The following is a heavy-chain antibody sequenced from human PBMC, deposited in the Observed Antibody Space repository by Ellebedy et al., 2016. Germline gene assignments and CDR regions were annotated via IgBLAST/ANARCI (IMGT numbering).Heavy chain of an antibody. Sequence: EGSLRLSCSVSGFTFSSFWMTWVRQAPGKGLEWVANINADGSLKNYAGSVKGRFTISRDNAKNSLYLQMNSLRVEDTAVYYCARDNSRKDDYWGQGTLVTVSS. V-gene: IGHV3-7*03. CDR1: GFTFSSFW. J-gene: IGHJ4*02. CDR2: INADGSLK. CDR3: ARDNSRKDDY. D-gene: IGHD6-13*01.